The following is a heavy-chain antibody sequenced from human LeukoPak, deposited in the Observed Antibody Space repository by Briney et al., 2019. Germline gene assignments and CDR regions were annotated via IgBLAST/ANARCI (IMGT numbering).Heavy chain of an antibody. CDR1: GFTFSRYW. Sequence: PGGSLRLSCAASGFTFSRYWMHWVRQAPGKGLVWVSRINSDGSYTSYADFVKGRFTISRDNAKNTVYLQMSSLGAEDTAVYYCARICSTTDCLISAWGQGTLVTVSS. V-gene: IGHV3-74*01. J-gene: IGHJ4*02. D-gene: IGHD2-2*01. CDR3: ARICSTTDCLISA. CDR2: INSDGSYT.